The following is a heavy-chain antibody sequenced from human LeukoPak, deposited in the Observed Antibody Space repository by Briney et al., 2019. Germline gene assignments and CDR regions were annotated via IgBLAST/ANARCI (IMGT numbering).Heavy chain of an antibody. D-gene: IGHD2-2*02. V-gene: IGHV3-23*01. J-gene: IGHJ4*02. Sequence: PGGSPRLSCAASGFTFSNYAMNWVRQALGKGLEWVSSITGSGSVTNYADSVKGRFAISRDNSKNTVYLQMASLRADDTAIYFCAKDSDTPGCFDYWGQGTPVTVSS. CDR2: ITGSGSVT. CDR3: AKDSDTPGCFDY. CDR1: GFTFSNYA.